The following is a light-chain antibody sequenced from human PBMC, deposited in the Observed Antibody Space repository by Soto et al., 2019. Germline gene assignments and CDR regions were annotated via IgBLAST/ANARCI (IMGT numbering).Light chain of an antibody. V-gene: IGKV1-9*01. CDR1: QGISSY. Sequence: DIQLTQSPSFLSASVGDRVTITCRASQGISSYLAWYQQKPGKAPKLLIYAASTLQSGVPSRFSGSGSGTEFTLTTSSLQPEDFATYYCQQLNRYPITFGQGTRLEIK. CDR3: QQLNRYPIT. J-gene: IGKJ5*01. CDR2: AAS.